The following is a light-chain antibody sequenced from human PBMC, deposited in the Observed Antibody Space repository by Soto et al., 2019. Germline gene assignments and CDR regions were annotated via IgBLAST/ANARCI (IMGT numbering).Light chain of an antibody. CDR1: QSVSSH. Sequence: EIVMPQSPATLSVSPGERATLSCRASQSVSSHLAWYQQKPGQPPKLLIYWASTRESGVPDRFSGSGSGTDFTLTISSLQAEDVAVYYCQQYYRTPWTFGQGTKVDIK. J-gene: IGKJ1*01. CDR3: QQYYRTPWT. CDR2: WAS. V-gene: IGKV4-1*01.